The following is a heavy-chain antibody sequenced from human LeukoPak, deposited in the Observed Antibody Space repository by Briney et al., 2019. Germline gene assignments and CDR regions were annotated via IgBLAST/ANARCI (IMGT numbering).Heavy chain of an antibody. J-gene: IGHJ3*02. CDR3: ARRAYGGKAAFGM. V-gene: IGHV4-61*02. Sequence: PSETLSLTCSVSGGSIISDTYYWSWIQQPAGKGLEWIGRTFSSGSTNYNPSLKSRVTMSVDTSKNQFSLKLSSVTAADTAVYYCARRAYGGKAAFGMWGQGTMVTVSS. CDR1: GGSIISDTYY. CDR2: TFSSGST. D-gene: IGHD4-23*01.